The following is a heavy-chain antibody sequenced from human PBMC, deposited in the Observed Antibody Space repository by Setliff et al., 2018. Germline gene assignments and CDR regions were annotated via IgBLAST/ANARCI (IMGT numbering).Heavy chain of an antibody. CDR3: AKRGAATGPYYFDY. CDR1: GFTFDSHA. CDR2: ISASGGGT. V-gene: IGHV3-23*01. Sequence: GGSLRLSCAASGFTFDSHAMAWVRQAPGKGLEWVSGISASGGGTYYPASVRGRFTISRDNSMSTLYLQMNSLRPDDTAVYYCAKRGAATGPYYFDYWGQGTLVTVSS. J-gene: IGHJ4*02. D-gene: IGHD2-15*01.